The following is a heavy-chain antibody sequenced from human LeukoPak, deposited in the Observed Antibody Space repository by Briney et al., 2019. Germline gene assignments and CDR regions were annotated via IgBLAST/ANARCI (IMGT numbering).Heavy chain of an antibody. CDR1: GFTFSSYA. J-gene: IGHJ4*02. CDR3: AREWNGAGATTPYFDY. V-gene: IGHV3-30-3*01. Sequence: GGCLRLSCAASGFTFSSYAMHWVRQAPGKGLEWVAVISYDGSNKYYADSVKGRFTISRDNSKNTLYLQMNSLRAEDTAVYYCAREWNGAGATTPYFDYWGQGTLVTVSS. D-gene: IGHD1-26*01. CDR2: ISYDGSNK.